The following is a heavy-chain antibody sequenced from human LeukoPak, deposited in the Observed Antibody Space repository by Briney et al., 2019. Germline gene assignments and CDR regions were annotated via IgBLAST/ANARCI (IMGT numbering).Heavy chain of an antibody. Sequence: GGSLRLSCAASGFTFSNYAMSWVRQAPGKGLEWVSAISGSGGSTYYADSVKGRFTISRDNSKNTLYLQMNSLRAEDTAVYYCAKSGGWSKAYYFDYWGQGTLVTVSS. CDR1: GFTFSNYA. CDR2: ISGSGGST. J-gene: IGHJ4*02. CDR3: AKSGGWSKAYYFDY. D-gene: IGHD6-19*01. V-gene: IGHV3-23*01.